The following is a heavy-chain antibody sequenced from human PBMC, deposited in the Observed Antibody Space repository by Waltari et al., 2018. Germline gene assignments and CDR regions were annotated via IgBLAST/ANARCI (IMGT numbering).Heavy chain of an antibody. V-gene: IGHV3-48*04. CDR3: ARDSYYDFNYMDV. CDR1: GFTFISYS. Sequence: EVQLVESGGGVVQPGGSLRLSCAASGFTFISYSMNWVRQAPGKGLRWVSYISSSSSTKYYADSVKGRFTISRDNAKNSLYLQMNSLRAEDTAVYYCARDSYYDFNYMDVWGKGTTVTISS. CDR2: ISSSSSTK. J-gene: IGHJ6*03.